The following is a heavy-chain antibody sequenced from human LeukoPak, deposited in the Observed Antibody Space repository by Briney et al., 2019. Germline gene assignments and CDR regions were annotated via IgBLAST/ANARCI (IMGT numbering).Heavy chain of an antibody. CDR2: INHSGIT. CDR3: ARDQTGEGY. CDR1: GVSFNGYY. J-gene: IGHJ4*02. V-gene: IGHV4-34*01. D-gene: IGHD7-27*01. Sequence: SETLSLTCAVYGVSFNGYYWNWIRQSPGKGLEWIGEINHSGITNYNPSLKSRVTISEDTSKNQCSRKLSSVTAADTAVYYCARDQTGEGYWGQGTLVTVSS.